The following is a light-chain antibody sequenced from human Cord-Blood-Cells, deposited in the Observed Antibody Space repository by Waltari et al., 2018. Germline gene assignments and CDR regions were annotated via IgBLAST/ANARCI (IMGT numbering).Light chain of an antibody. V-gene: IGLV2-23*01. CDR3: CSYAGSSNWV. CDR1: SSDGGSYNL. J-gene: IGLJ3*02. CDR2: EGS. Sequence: QSALTQPASVSGSPGPSITISCTGTSSDGGSYNLVSWYHQHPGKAPKLMIYEGSKRPSGVSNRFSGSKSGNTASLTISGLQAEDEADYYCCSYAGSSNWVFGGGTKLTVL.